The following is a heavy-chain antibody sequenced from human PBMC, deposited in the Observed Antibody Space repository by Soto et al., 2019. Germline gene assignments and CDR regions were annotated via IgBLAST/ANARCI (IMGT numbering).Heavy chain of an antibody. CDR1: GFTFSSYW. V-gene: IGHV3-7*03. CDR2: IKQDGSEK. CDR3: AREGGPHSSSWYCFDY. J-gene: IGHJ4*02. Sequence: LRLSCAASGFTFSSYWMSWVRQASGKGLEWVANIKQDGSEKYYVDSVKGRFTISRDNAKNSLYLQMNSLRAEDTAVYYCAREGGPHSSSWYCFDYWDQGTLVTVSS. D-gene: IGHD6-13*01.